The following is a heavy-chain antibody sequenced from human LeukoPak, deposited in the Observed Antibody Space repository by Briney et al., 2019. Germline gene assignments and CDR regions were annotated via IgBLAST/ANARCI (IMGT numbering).Heavy chain of an antibody. CDR3: ARDRYGDYAYYYYGMDV. V-gene: IGHV4-59*01. CDR1: GGSISSYY. J-gene: IGHJ6*02. D-gene: IGHD4-17*01. CDR2: IYYSGST. Sequence: PSETLSLTCTVSGGSISSYYWSWIRQPPGKGLEWIGYIYYSGSTNYNPPLKSRVTISVDTSKNQFSLKLSSVTAADTAVYYCARDRYGDYAYYYYGMDVWGQGTTVTVSS.